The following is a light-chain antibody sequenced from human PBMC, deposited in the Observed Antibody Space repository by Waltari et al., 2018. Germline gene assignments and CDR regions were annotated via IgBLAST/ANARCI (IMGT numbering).Light chain of an antibody. V-gene: IGLV1-44*01. Sequence: QSVLTQPPSASGTPGQRVTISCSGSSSTIGSHPVHWYQQLPGTAPKLLIYSINQRPSGVPERFSGSKSGTSVSLAISGLQSEDEADYYCAAWDDSLNAVVFGGGTKLTVL. J-gene: IGLJ2*01. CDR2: SIN. CDR1: SSTIGSHP. CDR3: AAWDDSLNAVV.